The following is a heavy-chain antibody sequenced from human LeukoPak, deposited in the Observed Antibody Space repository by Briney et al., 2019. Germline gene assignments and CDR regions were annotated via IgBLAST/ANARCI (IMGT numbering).Heavy chain of an antibody. CDR2: ISSSSYI. D-gene: IGHD1-26*01. CDR3: ASHLASGCYPFDY. CDR1: GFTFSSYS. V-gene: IGHV3-21*01. Sequence: GGSLRLSCAASGFTFSSYSVNWVRQAPGKGLEWVSSISSSSYIYYADSVKGRFTISRDNAKNSLYLQMNSLRAEDTAVYYCASHLASGCYPFDYWGQGTLVTVSS. J-gene: IGHJ4*02.